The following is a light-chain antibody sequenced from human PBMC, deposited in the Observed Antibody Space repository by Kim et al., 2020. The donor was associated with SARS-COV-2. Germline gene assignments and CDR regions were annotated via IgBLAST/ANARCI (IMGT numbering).Light chain of an antibody. Sequence: EIVLTQSPGTLSLSPGERATPSCRASQSVSSSYLAWYQQKPGQAPRLLIYGASSRATGIPDRFSGSGSGTDFTLTISRLEPEDFAVYYCQQYWRTFGQGTKLEI. CDR2: GAS. V-gene: IGKV3-20*01. CDR1: QSVSSSY. J-gene: IGKJ2*01. CDR3: QQYWRT.